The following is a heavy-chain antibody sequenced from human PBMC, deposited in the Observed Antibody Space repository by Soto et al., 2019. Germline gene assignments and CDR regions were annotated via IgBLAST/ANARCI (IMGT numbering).Heavy chain of an antibody. CDR1: GFTFSSYA. J-gene: IGHJ4*02. CDR3: SRVGVTLRRDYFDY. Sequence: GGSLRLSCAVSGFTFSSYAMSWVRQAPGKGLGWVSVISGTGSSTYNADSVKGRFTISRDNSKNTLYLQMNSLRAEDTAVYYCSRVGVTLRRDYFDYWGQGTLVTVSS. V-gene: IGHV3-23*01. D-gene: IGHD1-26*01. CDR2: ISGTGSST.